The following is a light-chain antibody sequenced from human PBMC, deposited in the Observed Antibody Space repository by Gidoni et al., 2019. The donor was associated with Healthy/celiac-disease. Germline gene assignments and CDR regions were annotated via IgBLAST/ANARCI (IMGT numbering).Light chain of an antibody. J-gene: IGLJ2*01. CDR2: DVS. Sequence: QSALTQPRSVSGSPGQSVTISCTGTSSDVGGYNYVSWSQQHPGKAPKLMIYDVSKLPSGVPDRFSGSKSGNTASLTISGLQAEDEADYYCCSYAGSYILVFGGGTKLTVL. CDR3: CSYAGSYILV. CDR1: SSDVGGYNY. V-gene: IGLV2-11*01.